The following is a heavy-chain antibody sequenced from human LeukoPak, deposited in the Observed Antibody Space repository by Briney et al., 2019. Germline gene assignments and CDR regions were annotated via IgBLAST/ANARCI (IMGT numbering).Heavy chain of an antibody. CDR1: GYTFTSYG. V-gene: IGHV1-18*01. CDR3: ARSRYCSGGSCSSYYYYYYMDV. Sequence: ASVKVSCKASGYTFTSYGISWVRQAPGQGLEWMGWISAYNGNTNYAQKLQGRVTMTTDTSTSTAYMELRSLRSDDTAVYYCARSRYCSGGSCSSYYYYYYMDVWGQGTTVTVSS. J-gene: IGHJ6*03. D-gene: IGHD2-15*01. CDR2: ISAYNGNT.